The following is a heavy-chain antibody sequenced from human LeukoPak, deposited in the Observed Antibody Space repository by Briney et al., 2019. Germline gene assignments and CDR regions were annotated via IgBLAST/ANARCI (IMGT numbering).Heavy chain of an antibody. CDR1: GGSISSGDYY. Sequence: PSQTLSLTCTVSGGSISSGDYYWSWIRQPPGKGLEWIGYIYYTVSTFYNPSLKSRVAISVDTSKNLFSLELTSVTAADTAVYYCARNDCSSTSCQFGDAFDIWGQGAMVTVSS. CDR2: IYYTVST. CDR3: ARNDCSSTSCQFGDAFDI. V-gene: IGHV4-30-4*08. D-gene: IGHD2-2*01. J-gene: IGHJ3*02.